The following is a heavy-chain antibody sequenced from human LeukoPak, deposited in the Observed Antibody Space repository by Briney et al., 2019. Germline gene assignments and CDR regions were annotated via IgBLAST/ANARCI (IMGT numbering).Heavy chain of an antibody. CDR1: GGSITSGDYY. D-gene: IGHD2-2*01. CDR2: IYYSGST. CDR3: ARDPRGAIRYFDL. Sequence: SQTLSLTCTVSGGSITSGDYYWSWIRQPPGKGLEWIGYIYYSGSTYYNPSLKSRVTISVDTSKNQFSLKLSSVTAADTAVYYCARDPRGAIRYFDLWGLGTLVTVSS. J-gene: IGHJ2*01. V-gene: IGHV4-30-4*08.